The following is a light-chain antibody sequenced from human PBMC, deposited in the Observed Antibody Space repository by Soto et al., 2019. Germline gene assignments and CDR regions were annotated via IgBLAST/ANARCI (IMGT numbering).Light chain of an antibody. CDR3: QQSYSTPRT. Sequence: DIPMTQSPSSLSASVGDRVTITCLASQSISSYLNWYQQKPGKAPKLLIYAASSLQSGVPSRFSGSGSGTDFTLTISSLQPEDFATYYCQQSYSTPRTFGQGTKVDI. CDR1: QSISSY. V-gene: IGKV1-39*01. J-gene: IGKJ1*01. CDR2: AAS.